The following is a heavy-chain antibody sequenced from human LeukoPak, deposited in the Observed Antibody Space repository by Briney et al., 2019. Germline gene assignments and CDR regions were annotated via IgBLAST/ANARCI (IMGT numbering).Heavy chain of an antibody. V-gene: IGHV3-66*02. CDR1: GIAVSTNY. CDR3: ARDQRSESYYPWGWFDP. D-gene: IGHD1-26*01. J-gene: IGHJ5*02. Sequence: GGSLRLSCAASGIAVSTNYLSWVRQAPGKGLEWVSVIYSDGSTYYTDSVKGRFTISRDNSKNTLYLQMNSLRPEDTAVYYCARDQRSESYYPWGWFDPWGQGTLVTVSS. CDR2: IYSDGST.